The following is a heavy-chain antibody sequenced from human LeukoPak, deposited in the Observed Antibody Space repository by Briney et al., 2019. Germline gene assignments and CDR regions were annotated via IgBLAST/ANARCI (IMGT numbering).Heavy chain of an antibody. CDR2: INPDGSVK. CDR3: ASGFLQWPY. Sequence: GGSLRLSCAASGFIFGGYWMSWVRQAPGRGLEWVANINPDGSVKYYVDSIKGRFTISRDNAKNSLYLQMNSLRAEDTAVYYCASGFLQWPYWGQGTLVTVSS. J-gene: IGHJ4*02. V-gene: IGHV3-7*01. CDR1: GFIFGGYW. D-gene: IGHD3-3*01.